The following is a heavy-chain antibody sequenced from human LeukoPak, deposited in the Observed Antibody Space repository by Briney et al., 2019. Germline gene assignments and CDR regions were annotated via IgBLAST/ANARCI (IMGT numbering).Heavy chain of an antibody. CDR3: AKWTGSGFDV. D-gene: IGHD1-1*01. Sequence: SETLSLTCSVSGASINTFSCNWFRQPPGKGLEWIGNFSTSGNTKYSPSLKSRVIISRDTSKSQVSLRLTSVAAADTAVYYCAKWTGSGFDVWGQGTMVTVSS. CDR2: FSTSGNT. CDR1: GASINTFS. J-gene: IGHJ3*01. V-gene: IGHV4-4*08.